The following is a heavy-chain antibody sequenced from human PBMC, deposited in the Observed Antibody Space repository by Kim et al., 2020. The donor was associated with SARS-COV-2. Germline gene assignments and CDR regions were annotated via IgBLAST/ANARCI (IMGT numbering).Heavy chain of an antibody. V-gene: IGHV3-48*03. Sequence: GGSLRLSCAASGFSFSTYEMSGVRQAPGKGLEWVSYISGGGSVKYYADSVQGRFTISRDNAKKSLFLQMNSLRAEDTAVYYCARVVTVTPVAFDIWGQGRLVTLSP. D-gene: IGHD2-21*02. CDR3: ARVVTVTPVAFDI. CDR1: GFSFSTYE. J-gene: IGHJ3*02. CDR2: ISGGGSVK.